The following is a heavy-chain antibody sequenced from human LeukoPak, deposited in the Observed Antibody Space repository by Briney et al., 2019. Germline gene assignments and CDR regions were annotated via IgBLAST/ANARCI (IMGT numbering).Heavy chain of an antibody. CDR1: GFTFSSYA. Sequence: GGPLRLSCAASGFTFSSYAMSWVRQAPGKGLEWVSSISSSDTYIYYADSVKGRFTISRDSAKNSLYLQMNSLRAEDTAVYYCARVSGTTGSRSDFDYWGQGTLVTVSS. CDR3: ARVSGTTGSRSDFDY. V-gene: IGHV3-21*01. J-gene: IGHJ4*02. CDR2: ISSSDTYI. D-gene: IGHD1-1*01.